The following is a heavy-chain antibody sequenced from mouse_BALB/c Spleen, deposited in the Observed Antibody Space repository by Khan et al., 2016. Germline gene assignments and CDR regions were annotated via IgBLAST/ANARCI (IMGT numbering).Heavy chain of an antibody. V-gene: IGHV14-3*02. CDR2: IDPANGNT. Sequence: VQLQQSGAELVKPGASVKLSCTASGFNINDTYMHWVKQRPEQGLEWIGRIDPANGNTKYDPKFQGKATITADTSSKTAYLQLSSLTSEDTAVYYCARSSWEWFAYWGQGTLVTVSA. CDR3: ARSSWEWFAY. J-gene: IGHJ3*01. D-gene: IGHD4-1*01. CDR1: GFNINDTY.